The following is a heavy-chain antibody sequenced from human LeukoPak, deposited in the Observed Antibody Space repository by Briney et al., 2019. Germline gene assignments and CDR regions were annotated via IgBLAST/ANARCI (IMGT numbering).Heavy chain of an antibody. D-gene: IGHD3-22*01. CDR3: ATDDLKNRGYYNIED. Sequence: PGGSLRLSCAASGFTFSSYGMHWVRQAPGKGLEWVAVISYDGSNKYYADSVKGRFTISRDNSKNTLYLQMNSLRAEDTAVYYCATDDLKNRGYYNIEDWGQGTLGTVSS. CDR2: ISYDGSNK. V-gene: IGHV3-30*03. CDR1: GFTFSSYG. J-gene: IGHJ4*02.